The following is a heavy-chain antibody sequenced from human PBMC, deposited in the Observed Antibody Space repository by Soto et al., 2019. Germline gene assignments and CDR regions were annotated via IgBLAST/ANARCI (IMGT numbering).Heavy chain of an antibody. CDR1: GFTFTTYG. Sequence: EVQLLESGGGLVQPGGSLRLSCAASGFTFTTYGMRWVRQAPGKGLEWVSSITGGGVRGTYYGDSVKERFTITREDSNDTLYLQMESLRADDTAVYDCAKCHHNYGGSNGGMYVWGQGTTVTVSS. V-gene: IGHV3-23*01. CDR2: ITGGGVRGT. J-gene: IGHJ6*02. CDR3: AKCHHNYGGSNGGMYV. D-gene: IGHD3-16*01.